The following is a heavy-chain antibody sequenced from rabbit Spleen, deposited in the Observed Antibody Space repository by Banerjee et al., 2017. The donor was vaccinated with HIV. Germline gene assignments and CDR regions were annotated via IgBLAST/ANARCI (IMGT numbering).Heavy chain of an antibody. CDR2: INAVTGKA. J-gene: IGHJ4*01. CDR1: GFSFSNKAV. Sequence: QEQLVESGGGLVKPEGSLKLSCTASGFSFSNKAVMCWVRQAPGKGLEWIASINAVTGKAVYASWAKGRFTFSKTSSTTVTLQMTSLTAADTATYFCARSYSGNGYVHDLWGPGTLVTVS. CDR3: ARSYSGNGYVHDL. V-gene: IGHV1S45*01. D-gene: IGHD6-1*01.